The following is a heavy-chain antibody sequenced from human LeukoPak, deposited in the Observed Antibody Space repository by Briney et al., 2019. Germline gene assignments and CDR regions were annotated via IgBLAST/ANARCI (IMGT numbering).Heavy chain of an antibody. CDR3: VPGPSSAFFY. Sequence: GASVTVSCKASGYTFTGYYMHWVRQAPGQGLEWMGWINPNSGGTNYAQKFQGRVTMTRDTSISTAYMELTRLTSDDTAIYYCVPGPSSAFFYWAQGPLVTASS. CDR2: INPNSGGT. D-gene: IGHD3-3*01. CDR1: GYTFTGYY. V-gene: IGHV1-2*02. J-gene: IGHJ4*02.